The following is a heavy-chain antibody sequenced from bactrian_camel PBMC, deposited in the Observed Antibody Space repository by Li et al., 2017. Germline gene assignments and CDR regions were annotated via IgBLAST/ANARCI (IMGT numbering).Heavy chain of an antibody. D-gene: IGHD4*01. J-gene: IGHJ6*01. CDR2: IDSDGST. V-gene: IGHV3S53*01. CDR3: AADLSPHLDSDYDDPLTADFSH. Sequence: HVQLVESGGGLVQPGGSLRLSCAASGYTYSSYCMGWFRQAPGKEREGVAAIDSDGSTSYAESVKGRFSISQDDGKNTAVLRMNSLKPEDSGMYYCAADLSPHLDSDYDDPLTADFSHWGQGTQVTVS. CDR1: GYTYSSYC.